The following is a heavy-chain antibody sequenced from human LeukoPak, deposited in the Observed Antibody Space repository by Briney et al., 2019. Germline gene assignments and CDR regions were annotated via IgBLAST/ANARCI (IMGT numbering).Heavy chain of an antibody. Sequence: SETLSLTCTVSGGSISSYYWSWIRQPPGRGLEWIGYIYYSGSTNYNPSLKSRVTISVDTFKNQFSLKLSSVTAADTAVYYCARRVEYYYGSGSYPRAGNWFDPWGQGTLVTVSS. CDR2: IYYSGST. J-gene: IGHJ5*02. D-gene: IGHD3-10*01. CDR3: ARRVEYYYGSGSYPRAGNWFDP. V-gene: IGHV4-59*08. CDR1: GGSISSYY.